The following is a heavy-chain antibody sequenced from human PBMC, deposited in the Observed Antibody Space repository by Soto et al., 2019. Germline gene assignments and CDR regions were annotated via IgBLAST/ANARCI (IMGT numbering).Heavy chain of an antibody. D-gene: IGHD3-10*01. Sequence: QVPLVQSGAEVKKPGSSVTVSCKASGGTFSSYAIHWVRQAPGQGVEWMGGIIPMYGPAKYAQRFQGRVTITADESTPTVYMELTSLTSQDTAVYYCARVTSMVRGVIDNWFDPWGHGTLVTVSS. CDR3: ARVTSMVRGVIDNWFDP. CDR2: IIPMYGPA. J-gene: IGHJ5*02. V-gene: IGHV1-69*01. CDR1: GGTFSSYA.